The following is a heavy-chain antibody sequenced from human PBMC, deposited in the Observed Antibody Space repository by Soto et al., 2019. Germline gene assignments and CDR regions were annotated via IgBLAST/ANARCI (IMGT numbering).Heavy chain of an antibody. CDR2: IYAGNGNT. CDR1: GYTFATYA. J-gene: IGHJ6*02. CDR3: ARDLLWSRGYYYYYGMDV. Sequence: QAHFVQSGAEVKKPGASVKVSCKASGYTFATYAMHWVRQAPGQRLEWMGWIYAGNGNTKYSQKFQGRVTITRATSANTAYMELSSLTSEDTAVYYCARDLLWSRGYYYYYGMDVWGQGTTVTVSS. V-gene: IGHV1-3*01. D-gene: IGHD3-10*01.